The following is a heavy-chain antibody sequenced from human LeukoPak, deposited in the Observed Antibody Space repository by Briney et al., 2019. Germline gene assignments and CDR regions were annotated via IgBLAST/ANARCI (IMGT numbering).Heavy chain of an antibody. Sequence: GASLKTSCKGSGYRFTSYWIGWVRQMPGKGLEWMGIIYPGDSDTRYSPSFQGQVTISADKSISTAYLQWSSLRASDTAMYYCARTRITMVRGVIQSSEFDPWGQGTLVTVSS. CDR2: IYPGDSDT. V-gene: IGHV5-51*01. D-gene: IGHD3-10*01. CDR3: ARTRITMVRGVIQSSEFDP. J-gene: IGHJ5*02. CDR1: GYRFTSYW.